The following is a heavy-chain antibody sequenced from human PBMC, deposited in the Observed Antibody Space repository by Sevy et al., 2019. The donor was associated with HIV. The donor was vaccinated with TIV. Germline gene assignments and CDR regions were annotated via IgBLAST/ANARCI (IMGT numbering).Heavy chain of an antibody. CDR2: ISSNGGST. D-gene: IGHD2-15*01. Sequence: GGSLRLSCSASGFTFSSYAMHWVRQAPGKGLEYVSPISSNGGSTYYADSVKGRFTISRDNSKNTLYLQMSSLRAEDTAVYYCVKSGGGNPSYWYFDLWGRGTLVTVSS. CDR1: GFTFSSYA. J-gene: IGHJ2*01. V-gene: IGHV3-64D*06. CDR3: VKSGGGNPSYWYFDL.